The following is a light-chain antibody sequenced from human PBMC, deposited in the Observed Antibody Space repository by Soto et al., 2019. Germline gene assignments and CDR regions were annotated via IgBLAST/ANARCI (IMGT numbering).Light chain of an antibody. V-gene: IGKV3-15*01. CDR2: GAS. CDR3: QQYNNWPPKQYT. Sequence: EIVMTQSPATLSVSPGERATLSCRASQSVRSNLAWYQHKPGQAPRLLIYGASTRTTGIPARLSASGSGTEFSLTISSLQSEDFAVYYCQQYNNWPPKQYTFGQGTKLEIK. J-gene: IGKJ2*01. CDR1: QSVRSN.